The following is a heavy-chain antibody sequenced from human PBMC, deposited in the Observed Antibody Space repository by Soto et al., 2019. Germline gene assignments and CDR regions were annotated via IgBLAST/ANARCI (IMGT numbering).Heavy chain of an antibody. J-gene: IGHJ6*03. D-gene: IGHD3-16*01. CDR3: AGEGSYESYYYYYMDV. V-gene: IGHV1-69*08. CDR2: IIPILGIA. CDR1: GGTFSSYT. Sequence: QVQLVQSGAEVKKPGSSVKVSCKASGGTFSSYTISWVRQAPGQGLEWMGRIIPILGIANYAQKFQGRVTITADKSTSTAYMELSSLRSEDTAVYYCAGEGSYESYYYYYMDVWGKGTTVTVSS.